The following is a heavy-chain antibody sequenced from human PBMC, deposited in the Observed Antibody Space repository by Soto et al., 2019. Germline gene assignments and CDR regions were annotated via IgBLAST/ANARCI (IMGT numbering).Heavy chain of an antibody. J-gene: IGHJ4*02. CDR2: INHSGST. V-gene: IGHV4-34*01. Sequence: PSETLSLTCAVYGGSFSGYYWSWIRQPPGKGLEWIGEINHSGSTNYNPSLKSRVTISVDTSKNQFSLKLSSVTAADTAVYYCARPTYYYDSSGYKYWGQGTLVTVSS. D-gene: IGHD3-22*01. CDR1: GGSFSGYY. CDR3: ARPTYYYDSSGYKY.